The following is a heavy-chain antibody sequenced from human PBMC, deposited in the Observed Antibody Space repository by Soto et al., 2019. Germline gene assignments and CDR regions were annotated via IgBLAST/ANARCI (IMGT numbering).Heavy chain of an antibody. D-gene: IGHD3-10*01. CDR2: IDPSDSYT. CDR1: GYSFTSYW. CDR3: ARHSFLSRVQPTMVRGVLVIYYGMDV. J-gene: IGHJ6*02. V-gene: IGHV5-10-1*01. Sequence: PGESLKISCKGSGYSFTSYWISWVRQMPGKGLEWMGRIDPSDSYTNYSPSFQGHVTISADKSISTAYLQWSSLKASDTAMYYCARHSFLSRVQPTMVRGVLVIYYGMDVWGQGTTVTVSS.